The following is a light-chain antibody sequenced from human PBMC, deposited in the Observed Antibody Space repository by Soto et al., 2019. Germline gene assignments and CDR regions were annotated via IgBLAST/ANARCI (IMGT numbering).Light chain of an antibody. V-gene: IGKV1-39*01. CDR1: QSITYS. CDR3: QQSYSTPRT. J-gene: IGKJ1*01. CDR2: AAS. Sequence: DIQMTQSPSSLSASVGDRVTITCRASQSITYSLNWYQQRPGKAPNLLIFAASTLQSGVPSRFSGRGSGTDFTLTISSLQPEDFASYFCQQSYSTPRTFGQGTKVEIK.